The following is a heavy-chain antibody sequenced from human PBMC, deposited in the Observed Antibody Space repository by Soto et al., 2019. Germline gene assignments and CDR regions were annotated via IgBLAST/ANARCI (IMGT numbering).Heavy chain of an antibody. CDR2: IYWDDDK. D-gene: IGHD3-22*01. J-gene: IGHJ3*01. CDR1: GFSHSTRGVG. CDR3: AHRSKDSSGYYHDAFDF. V-gene: IGHV2-5*02. Sequence: QITLKESGPTLVKPTQTLTLTCTYSGFSHSTRGVGLGWIRQPPRDALEWLALIYWDDDKRYSPSLQSRLIITKDTSKNQAVLTTTNTDPVDTATYYCAHRSKDSSGYYHDAFDFWGQGTMVTVSS.